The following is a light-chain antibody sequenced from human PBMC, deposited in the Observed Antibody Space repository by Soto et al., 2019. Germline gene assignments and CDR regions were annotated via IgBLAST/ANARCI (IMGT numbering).Light chain of an antibody. V-gene: IGLV1-44*01. CDR2: SNN. CDR3: AAWDDSLNGYV. CDR1: SSNIGSNT. J-gene: IGLJ1*01. Sequence: QSVLTQPPSASGNPGQRVTISCSGSSSNIGSNTVNWNQQLPGTAPKLLIYSNNQRPSGVPDRFSGSKSGTSASLAISGLQSEDEADYYCAAWDDSLNGYVFGTGTKVTVL.